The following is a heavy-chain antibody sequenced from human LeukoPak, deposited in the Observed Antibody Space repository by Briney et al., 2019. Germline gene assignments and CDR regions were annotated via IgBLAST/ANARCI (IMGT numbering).Heavy chain of an antibody. CDR3: ATDLPSPIAAAGKGDY. CDR1: GYTLTELS. D-gene: IGHD6-13*01. CDR2: FDPEDGET. V-gene: IGHV1-24*01. Sequence: GASVKVSCKVSGYTLTELSMHWVRQAPGKGREWMGGFDPEDGETIYAQKFQGRVTMTEDTSTDTAYMELSSLRSEDTAVYYCATDLPSPIAAAGKGDYWGQGTLVTVSS. J-gene: IGHJ4*02.